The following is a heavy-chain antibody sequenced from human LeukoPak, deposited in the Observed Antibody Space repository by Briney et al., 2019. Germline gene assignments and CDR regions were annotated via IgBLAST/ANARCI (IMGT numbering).Heavy chain of an antibody. CDR3: GRGGLMGRSGHEH. D-gene: IGHD6-19*01. CDR1: GYTFTSYY. Sequence: ASVKVSCKASGYTFTSYYMYWVRQAPGQGLEWMGIINPGDGTKYYIPKFKGRVTMTRDTSTSTVYMELSSLRSEDTAVYYCGRGGLMGRSGHEHWGQGTLVTVSS. CDR2: INPGDGTK. J-gene: IGHJ4*02. V-gene: IGHV1-46*01.